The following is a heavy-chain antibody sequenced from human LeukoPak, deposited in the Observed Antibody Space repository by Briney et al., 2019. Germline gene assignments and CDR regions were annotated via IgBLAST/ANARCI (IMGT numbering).Heavy chain of an antibody. CDR1: GFTFSSYA. D-gene: IGHD3-22*01. V-gene: IGHV3-23*01. CDR2: ISGSGSST. CDR3: AKDPSITMIPRH. J-gene: IGHJ4*02. Sequence: PGGSLRLSCAASGFTFSSYAMSWVRQAPGKELEWVSGISGSGSSTYYADSVKGRFTISRDNSKNTLSLQMNSLRAEDTAIYYCAKDPSITMIPRHWGQGTLVTVSS.